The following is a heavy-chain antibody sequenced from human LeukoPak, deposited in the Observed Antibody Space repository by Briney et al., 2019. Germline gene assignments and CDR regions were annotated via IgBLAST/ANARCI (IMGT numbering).Heavy chain of an antibody. CDR2: INADNGNT. CDR3: ARVNYCDSSGYTWFDY. J-gene: IGHJ4*02. Sequence: ASVKVSCKASGYTFTNYAIHWVRQAPGQRLEWMGWINADNGNTKYSQKLQGRVTMTTDTSTSTAYMELSSLRSEDTAVYYCARVNYCDSSGYTWFDYWGQGTLVTVSS. D-gene: IGHD3-22*01. CDR1: GYTFTNYA. V-gene: IGHV1-3*01.